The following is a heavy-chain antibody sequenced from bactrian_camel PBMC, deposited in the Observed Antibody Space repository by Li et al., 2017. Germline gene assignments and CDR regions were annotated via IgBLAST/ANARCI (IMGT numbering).Heavy chain of an antibody. J-gene: IGHJ4*01. Sequence: VQLVESGGGSVQPGESLRLSCIASGFPFSAYYMSWVRQAPGKGLEWLSTMFTNGGSTYYADSVEGRFTISQDSAKNTVYLQMNSLKPEDTAMYYCAARRSALYWRRLESSLFNYWGLGTQVTVS. CDR1: GFPFSAYY. D-gene: IGHD1*01. CDR2: MFTNGGST. V-gene: IGHV3S40*01. CDR3: AARRSALYWRRLESSLFNY.